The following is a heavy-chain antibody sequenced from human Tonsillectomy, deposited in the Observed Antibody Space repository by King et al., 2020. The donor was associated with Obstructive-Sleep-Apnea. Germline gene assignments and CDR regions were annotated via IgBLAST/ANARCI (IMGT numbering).Heavy chain of an antibody. CDR1: GFSLTTSAVG. J-gene: IGHJ4*02. Sequence: TLKESGPTRVKPTQTLTLTCTFSGFSLTTSAVGVGWIRQPPRKALQWLALIYFDDDKRYSPSLKSRLTITKDTSKNQVVLTMTNMDPVDTATYYCVHSDRILFDYWGQGTLVIVSS. CDR2: IYFDDDK. D-gene: IGHD2-15*01. V-gene: IGHV2-5*02. CDR3: VHSDRILFDY.